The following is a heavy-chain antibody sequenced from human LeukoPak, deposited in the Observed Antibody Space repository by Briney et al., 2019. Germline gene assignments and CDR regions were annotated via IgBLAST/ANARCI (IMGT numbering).Heavy chain of an antibody. J-gene: IGHJ4*02. D-gene: IGHD4-23*01. Sequence: APVKASCKAAGYTFTGYYMHSVRQAPGQGLEWVGWINPNSGGTNYAQKFPGRVTMARDTSINTAYMELSRLRSDDTAMYYCARRGYSGNSEEWGQGTLVTVSS. CDR2: INPNSGGT. CDR3: ARRGYSGNSEE. V-gene: IGHV1-2*02. CDR1: GYTFTGYY.